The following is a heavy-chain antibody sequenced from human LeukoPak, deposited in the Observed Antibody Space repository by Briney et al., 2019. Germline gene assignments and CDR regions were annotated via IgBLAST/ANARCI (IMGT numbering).Heavy chain of an antibody. J-gene: IGHJ4*02. D-gene: IGHD3-16*01. V-gene: IGHV3-21*01. CDR3: ARDLQGGLDY. CDR1: GFTFSSYS. CDR2: ISSSSSYI. Sequence: GGSLRLSCAASGFTFSSYSMNWVRQAPGKGLEWVSSISSSSSYIYYADSVKGRSTISRDNAKNSLYLQMNSLRAEDTAVYYCARDLQGGLDYWGQGALVTVSS.